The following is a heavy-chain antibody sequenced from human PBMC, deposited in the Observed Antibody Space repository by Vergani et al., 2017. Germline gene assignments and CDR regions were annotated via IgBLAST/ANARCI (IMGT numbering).Heavy chain of an antibody. CDR1: GGSISSYY. D-gene: IGHD2-15*01. J-gene: IGHJ6*03. V-gene: IGHV4-59*01. CDR2: IYYSGST. CDR3: ARGVVAAYYYYYCIDV. Sequence: QVQLQESCPGLVKPSETLSLTCTVSGGSISSYYWSWFRQPPGKGLEWIGYIYYSGSTNYNPSLKCRVTISVDTSKNQFSLKLSSVTAADTDVYYWARGVVAAYYYYYCIDVWGKGTTVTVSS.